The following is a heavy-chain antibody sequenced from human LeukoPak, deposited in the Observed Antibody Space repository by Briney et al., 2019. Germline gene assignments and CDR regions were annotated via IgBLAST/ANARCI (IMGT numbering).Heavy chain of an antibody. CDR1: GYTFTGYY. V-gene: IGHV1-46*01. CDR2: INPNSGGSA. Sequence: GASVKVSCKASGYTFTGYYMHWVRQAPGQGLEWMGRINPNSGGSASYAQKFQGRVTMTRDTSTSTVYMELSSLRSEDTAVYYCAREDTAMVAYDYWGQGTLVTVSS. CDR3: AREDTAMVAYDY. D-gene: IGHD5-18*01. J-gene: IGHJ4*02.